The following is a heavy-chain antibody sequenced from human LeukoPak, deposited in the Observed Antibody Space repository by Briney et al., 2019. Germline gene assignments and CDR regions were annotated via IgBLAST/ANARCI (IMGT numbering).Heavy chain of an antibody. CDR1: GFTFSSYG. V-gene: IGHV3-33*01. CDR2: IWYDGSNK. J-gene: IGHJ4*02. Sequence: GRSLRLSCAASGFTFSSYGMHWVRQAPGKGLEWVAVIWYDGSNKYYADSVKGRFTISRDNSKNTLYLQMNSLRAEDMAVYYCARVGPSYGSGSLYYWGQGTLVTVSS. D-gene: IGHD3-10*01. CDR3: ARVGPSYGSGSLYY.